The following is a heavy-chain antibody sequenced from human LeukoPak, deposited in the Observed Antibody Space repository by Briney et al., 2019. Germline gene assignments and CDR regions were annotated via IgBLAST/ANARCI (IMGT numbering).Heavy chain of an antibody. J-gene: IGHJ4*02. D-gene: IGHD2-2*01. CDR2: INPNGGST. CDR1: GYTFTTYY. CDR3: ARVQCSSGSCYRSGDY. Sequence: ASVKVSCKXSGYTFTTYYMQWVRQAPGQGLEWVGIINPNGGSTSYAQKFQGRVTMTRDTSTSTVYMELSSLRSEDTAVYYCARVQCSSGSCYRSGDYWGQGTLVTVSS. V-gene: IGHV1-46*01.